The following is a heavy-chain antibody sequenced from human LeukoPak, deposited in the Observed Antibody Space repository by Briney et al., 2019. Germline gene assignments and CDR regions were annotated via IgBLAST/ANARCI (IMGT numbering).Heavy chain of an antibody. V-gene: IGHV3-30*18. CDR2: ISYDGSNK. Sequence: PGGSLRLSCAASGFTFSSYGMRWVRQAPGKGLEWVAVISYDGSNKYYADSVKGRFTISRDNSKNTLYLQMNSLRAEDTAVYYCAKTFYSYYGMDVWGQGTTVTVSS. J-gene: IGHJ6*02. CDR3: AKTFYSYYGMDV. CDR1: GFTFSSYG. D-gene: IGHD4-11*01.